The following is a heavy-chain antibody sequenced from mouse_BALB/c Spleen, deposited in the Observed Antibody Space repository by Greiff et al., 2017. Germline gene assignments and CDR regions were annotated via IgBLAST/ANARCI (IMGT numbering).Heavy chain of an antibody. V-gene: IGHV14-3*02. Sequence: VQLKQSGAELVKPGASVKLSCTASGFNIKDTYMHWVKQRPEQGLEWIGRIDPANGNTKYDPKFQGKATITADTSSNTAYLQLSSLTSEDTAVYYCAPYGSSYVWFAYWGQGTLVTVSA. D-gene: IGHD1-1*01. CDR3: APYGSSYVWFAY. CDR1: GFNIKDTY. J-gene: IGHJ3*01. CDR2: IDPANGNT.